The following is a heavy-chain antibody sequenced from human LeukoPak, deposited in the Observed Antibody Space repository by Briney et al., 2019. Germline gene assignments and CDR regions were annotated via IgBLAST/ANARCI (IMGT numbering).Heavy chain of an antibody. J-gene: IGHJ4*02. Sequence: PGGSLRLSCAASGFTFSSYAMSWVRQAPGKGLEWVSAISGSGGGTCYADSVKGRFTISRDNAKNSLYLQMNSLRAEDTAVYYCARGGYSYGVDYWGQGTLVTVSS. CDR3: ARGGYSYGVDY. V-gene: IGHV3-23*01. CDR2: ISGSGGGT. CDR1: GFTFSSYA. D-gene: IGHD5-18*01.